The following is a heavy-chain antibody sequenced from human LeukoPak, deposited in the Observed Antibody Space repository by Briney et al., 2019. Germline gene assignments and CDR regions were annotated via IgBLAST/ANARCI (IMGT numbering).Heavy chain of an antibody. CDR2: INHSGST. D-gene: IGHD3-16*02. CDR3: ARGRRAYYDYVWGSYRVPHYYFDY. V-gene: IGHV4-39*07. Sequence: PSETLSLTCTVSGGSISSSSYYWGWIRQPPGKGLEWIGEINHSGSTNYNPSLKSRVTISVDTSKNQFSLKLSSVTAADTAVYYCARGRRAYYDYVWGSYRVPHYYFDYWGQGTLVTVSS. CDR1: GGSISSSSYY. J-gene: IGHJ4*02.